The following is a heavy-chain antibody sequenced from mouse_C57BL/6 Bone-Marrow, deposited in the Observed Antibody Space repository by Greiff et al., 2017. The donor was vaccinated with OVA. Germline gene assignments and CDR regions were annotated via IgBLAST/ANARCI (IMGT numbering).Heavy chain of an antibody. J-gene: IGHJ4*01. CDR1: GFSLTSYA. V-gene: IGHV2-9-1*01. D-gene: IGHD2-5*01. CDR2: IWTGGGT. Sequence: VKLMESGPGLVAPSQSLSITCTVSGFSLTSYAISWVRQPPGKGLEWLGVIWTGGGTNYNSALKSRLSISKDNSKSQVFLKMNSLQTDDTARYYCATAYYSNYGAMDYWGQGTSVTVSS. CDR3: ATAYYSNYGAMDY.